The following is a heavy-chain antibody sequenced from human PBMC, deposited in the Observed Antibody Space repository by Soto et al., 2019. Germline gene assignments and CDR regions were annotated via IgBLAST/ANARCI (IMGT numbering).Heavy chain of an antibody. D-gene: IGHD2-15*01. Sequence: ASVKVSCKASGYTFTSYGISWVRQAPGQGLEWMGWISAYNGNTNYAQKLQGRVTMTTDTSTSTAYMELRSLRSDDTAVYYCARRYCSGGSCYSPASDYWGQGTMVTVYS. J-gene: IGHJ4*02. V-gene: IGHV1-18*04. CDR2: ISAYNGNT. CDR3: ARRYCSGGSCYSPASDY. CDR1: GYTFTSYG.